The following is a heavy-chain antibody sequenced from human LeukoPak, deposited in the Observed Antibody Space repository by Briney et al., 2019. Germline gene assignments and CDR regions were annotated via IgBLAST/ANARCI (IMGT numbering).Heavy chain of an antibody. CDR3: ARSTPVTYYVDY. CDR1: GGSTNNGGSS. V-gene: IGHV4-30-2*01. D-gene: IGHD2-2*01. Sequence: TLSLTCVVSGGSTNNGGSSWSWTRHPPGKGLEWFGYLYFSGSAYNNPSLKSRFPMSVDRSKNQFSLKLTSVTAAETAVDYCARSTPVTYYVDYWGQGALDTVSS. CDR2: LYFSGSA. J-gene: IGHJ4*02.